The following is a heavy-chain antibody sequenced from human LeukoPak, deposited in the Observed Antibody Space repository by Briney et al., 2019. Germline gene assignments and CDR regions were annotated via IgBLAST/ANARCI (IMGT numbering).Heavy chain of an antibody. D-gene: IGHD2-2*01. V-gene: IGHV3-11*04. J-gene: IGHJ5*02. Sequence: PGGSLGLSCAASGFIFGNYYMGWIRQAPGKGLEWISYITSSSNTIYYADSVKGRFTISRDNAKNSLYLQMNSLRAEDTAVYYCARLTLGCSSTSCYAWGQGTLVTVSS. CDR2: ITSSSNTI. CDR1: GFIFGNYY. CDR3: ARLTLGCSSTSCYA.